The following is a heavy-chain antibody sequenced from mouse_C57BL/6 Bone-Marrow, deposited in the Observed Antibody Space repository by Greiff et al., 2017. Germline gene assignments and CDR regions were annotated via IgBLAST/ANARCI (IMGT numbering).Heavy chain of an antibody. D-gene: IGHD2-3*01. CDR1: GYTFTSYW. V-gene: IGHV1-50*01. J-gene: IGHJ2*01. CDR3: ARGRWLLRDFDY. CDR2: IDPSDSYT. Sequence: QVQLQQPGAELVKPGASVKLSCKASGYTFTSYWMQWVKQRPGQGLEWIGEIDPSDSYTNYNQKFKGKATLTVDTSSSTAYMQLSSLTSEDSAVYYCARGRWLLRDFDYWGQGTTRTVSS.